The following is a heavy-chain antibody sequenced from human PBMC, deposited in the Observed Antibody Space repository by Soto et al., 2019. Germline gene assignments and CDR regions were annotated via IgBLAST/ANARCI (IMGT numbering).Heavy chain of an antibody. CDR3: ARGHVLRFLEWLFGSFDP. CDR1: GGTFSSYA. V-gene: IGHV1-69*13. Sequence: SVKVSCKASGGTFSSYAISWVRQAPGQGLEWMGGIIPIFGTANYAQKFQGRVTITADESTSTAYMELSSLRSEDTAVYYCARGHVLRFLEWLFGSFDPWGQGTLVTVSS. J-gene: IGHJ5*02. D-gene: IGHD3-3*01. CDR2: IIPIFGTA.